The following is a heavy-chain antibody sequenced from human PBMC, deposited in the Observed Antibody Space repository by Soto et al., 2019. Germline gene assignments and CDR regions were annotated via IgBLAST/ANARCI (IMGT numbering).Heavy chain of an antibody. J-gene: IGHJ6*02. CDR3: ARALPVMYPRDYYGMDV. CDR1: GYTFTNYY. D-gene: IGHD3-16*01. CDR2: INASGGST. Sequence: QVQLVQSGAEVKKPGASVTISCKASGYTFTNYYLHWVRQAAGQRREWMGLINASGGSTKYAHKGQDRVVMTTDTSTNTVYMELRRLRSELKAVYYCARALPVMYPRDYYGMDVWGQGTTVTVSS. V-gene: IGHV1-46*01.